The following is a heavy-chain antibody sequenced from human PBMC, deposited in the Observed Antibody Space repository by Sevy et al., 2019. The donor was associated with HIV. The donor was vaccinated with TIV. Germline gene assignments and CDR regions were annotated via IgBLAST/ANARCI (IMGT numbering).Heavy chain of an antibody. CDR3: ARSRGWYGNVYYFDY. V-gene: IGHV3-7*01. CDR2: IKQDGREK. J-gene: IGHJ4*02. D-gene: IGHD6-19*01. Sequence: GGSLRLSCAASGFTFSSYWMSWVRQAPGKGLEWVANIKQDGREKYYVDSVKGRFTISRDNAKNSLYLQMNSLRAEDTAVYYCARSRGWYGNVYYFDYWGQGTLVTVSS. CDR1: GFTFSSYW.